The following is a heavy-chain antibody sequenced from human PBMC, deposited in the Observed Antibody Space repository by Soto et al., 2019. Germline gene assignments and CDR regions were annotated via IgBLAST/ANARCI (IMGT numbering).Heavy chain of an antibody. CDR2: IIPIFGTA. D-gene: IGHD6-19*01. V-gene: IGHV1-69*01. CDR1: GGTFSSYA. J-gene: IGHJ2*01. CDR3: ASRAVAGHHKDWHFDL. Sequence: QVQLVQSGAEVKKPGSSVKVSCKASGGTFSSYAISWVRQAPGQGLEWMGGIIPIFGTANYAQKFQGRVTITADESTSTAYMELSSLRSEDTAVYYCASRAVAGHHKDWHFDLWGRGTLVTVSS.